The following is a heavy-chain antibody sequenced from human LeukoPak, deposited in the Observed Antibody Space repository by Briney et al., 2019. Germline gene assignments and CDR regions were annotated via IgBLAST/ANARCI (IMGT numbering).Heavy chain of an antibody. Sequence: AASVKVSCKASGGTFSSYAISWVRQAPGQGREWMGGIIPIFGTANYAQKFQSRVTITTDESTSTAYMELSSLRSEDTAVYYCARVVVPAAISSYYYYMDVWGKGTTVTVSS. CDR3: ARVVVPAAISSYYYYMDV. D-gene: IGHD2-2*02. CDR1: GGTFSSYA. V-gene: IGHV1-69*05. CDR2: IIPIFGTA. J-gene: IGHJ6*03.